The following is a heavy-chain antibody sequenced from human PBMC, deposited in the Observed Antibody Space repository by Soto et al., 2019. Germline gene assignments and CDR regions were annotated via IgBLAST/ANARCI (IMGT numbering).Heavy chain of an antibody. V-gene: IGHV4-59*01. D-gene: IGHD6-13*01. Sequence: PSETLSLTCTVSGGSISSYYGSWIRQPPGKGLEWIGYIYYSGSTNYNPSLKSRVTISVDTSKNQFSLKLSSVTAADTAVYYCARDQSAIAAAQGGYYYYGMDVWGQGTTVTVSS. CDR3: ARDQSAIAAAQGGYYYYGMDV. J-gene: IGHJ6*02. CDR2: IYYSGST. CDR1: GGSISSYY.